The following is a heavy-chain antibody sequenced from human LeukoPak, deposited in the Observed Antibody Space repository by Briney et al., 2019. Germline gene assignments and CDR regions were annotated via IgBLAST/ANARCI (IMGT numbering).Heavy chain of an antibody. D-gene: IGHD4-17*01. CDR1: GGSFSGYY. V-gene: IGHV4-34*01. CDR2: INHSGST. CDR3: ARGSRHYGDAFDI. Sequence: PSETLSLTCAVYGGSFSGYYRSWIRQPPGKGLEWIGEINHSGSTNYNPSLKSRVTISVDTSKNQFSLKLSSVTAADTAVYYCARGSRHYGDAFDIWGQGTMVTVSS. J-gene: IGHJ3*02.